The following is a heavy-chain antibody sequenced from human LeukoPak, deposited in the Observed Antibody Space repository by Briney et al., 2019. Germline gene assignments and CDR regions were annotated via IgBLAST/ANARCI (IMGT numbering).Heavy chain of an antibody. Sequence: GGSLRLSCAASGFTASSNYMSWVRQAPGKGLEWVSVIYSGGSTYYADSVKGRFTISRDNSKNTLYLQMNSLRAEDTAVYYCARNGYSSSWYRNWGQGTLVTVSS. V-gene: IGHV3-53*01. D-gene: IGHD6-13*01. CDR1: GFTASSNY. CDR3: ARNGYSSSWYRN. CDR2: IYSGGST. J-gene: IGHJ4*02.